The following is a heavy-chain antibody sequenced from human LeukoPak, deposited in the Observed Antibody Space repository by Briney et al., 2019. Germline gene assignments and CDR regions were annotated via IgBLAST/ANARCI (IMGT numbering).Heavy chain of an antibody. Sequence: GGSLRLSCAASGFSFSSYNMNWVRLTPGKGLEWVSHISKSGDTIYYADSVKGRFTISRDNARNSLYLQMNTLRAEDTAVYYSARGAVVGATLYYFDYWGQGTLVTVSS. CDR1: GFSFSSYN. CDR2: ISKSGDTI. J-gene: IGHJ4*02. V-gene: IGHV3-48*01. D-gene: IGHD1-26*01. CDR3: ARGAVVGATLYYFDY.